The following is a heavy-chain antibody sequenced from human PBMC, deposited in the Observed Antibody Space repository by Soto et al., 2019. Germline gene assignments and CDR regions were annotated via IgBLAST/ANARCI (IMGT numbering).Heavy chain of an antibody. CDR2: ISYDGSNK. D-gene: IGHD2-21*02. Sequence: GGSLRLSCAASGFTFSSYGMHWARQAPGKGLEWVAVISYDGSNKYYADSVKGRFTISRDNSKNTLYLQMNSLRAEDTAVYYCAKASGGDFAYYMDVWGKGTTVTVSS. J-gene: IGHJ6*03. V-gene: IGHV3-30*18. CDR1: GFTFSSYG. CDR3: AKASGGDFAYYMDV.